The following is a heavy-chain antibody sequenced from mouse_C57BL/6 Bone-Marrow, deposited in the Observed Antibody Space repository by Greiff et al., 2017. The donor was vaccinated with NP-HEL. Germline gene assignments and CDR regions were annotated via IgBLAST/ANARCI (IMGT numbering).Heavy chain of an antibody. CDR1: GYTFTSYW. J-gene: IGHJ1*03. D-gene: IGHD2-3*01. CDR3: ARLRDGYYWYFDV. Sequence: QVHVKQPGAELVKPGASVKLSCKASGYTFTSYWMHWVKQRPGQGLEWIGMIHPNSGSTNYNEKFKSKATLTVDKSSSTAYMQLSSLTSEDSAVYYCARLRDGYYWYFDVWGTGTTVTVSS. CDR2: IHPNSGST. V-gene: IGHV1-64*01.